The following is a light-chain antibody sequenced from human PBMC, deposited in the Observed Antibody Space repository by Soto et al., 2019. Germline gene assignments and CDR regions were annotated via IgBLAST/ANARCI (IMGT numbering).Light chain of an antibody. CDR3: QQSYSTPRT. CDR1: QSIYNY. J-gene: IGKJ1*01. CDR2: AAS. Sequence: DIQMTQSPSSLSASVGDRVTITCRASQSIYNYLNWYQQKPGKAPQLLIFAASSLQSGVPSRFSGSESGTDFTLTISRLQPEDFATYYCQQSYSTPRTFGQGNKGEIK. V-gene: IGKV1-39*01.